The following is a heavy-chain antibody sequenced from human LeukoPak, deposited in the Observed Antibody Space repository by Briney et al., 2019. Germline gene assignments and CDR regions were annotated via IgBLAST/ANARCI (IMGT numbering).Heavy chain of an antibody. Sequence: SETLSLTCSVSGGSISSSSYYWGWIRQPAGKGLEWIGRIYTSGSTNYNPSLKSRVTILVDTSKNQFSLKLSSVTAADTAVYYCARDPDRGWFDPWGQGTLVTVSS. V-gene: IGHV4-61*02. CDR2: IYTSGST. CDR1: GGSISSSSYY. J-gene: IGHJ5*02. CDR3: ARDPDRGWFDP.